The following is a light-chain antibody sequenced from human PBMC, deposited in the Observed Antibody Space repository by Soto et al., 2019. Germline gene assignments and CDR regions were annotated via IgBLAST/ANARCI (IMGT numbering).Light chain of an antibody. V-gene: IGKV3-15*01. CDR1: QSISSN. CDR3: QHYDNWPRT. CDR2: GVS. Sequence: IVVTKSAATLSVSPGEGATLSCRASQSISSNLAWYQQKPGQTPRLLIYGVSTRATGIPARFSGSGSGTEFTLTISSLQSEDFAVYYCQHYDNWPRTFGQGTKVDIK. J-gene: IGKJ1*01.